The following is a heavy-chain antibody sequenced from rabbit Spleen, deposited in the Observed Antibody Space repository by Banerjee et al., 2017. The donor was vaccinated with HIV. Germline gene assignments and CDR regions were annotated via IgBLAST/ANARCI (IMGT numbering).Heavy chain of an antibody. CDR1: GFDFSSSDY. Sequence: QSLEESGGDLVKPGASLTLTCKASGFDFSSSDYMCWVRQAPGKGLEWISCIVGSSSGFTYSATWAKGRFTSSKTSSTTVTLQMTSLTVADTATYFCARDTATSFSSYGMDLWGQGTLVTVS. CDR2: IVGSSSGFT. V-gene: IGHV1S40*01. J-gene: IGHJ6*01. D-gene: IGHD7-1*01. CDR3: ARDTATSFSSYGMDL.